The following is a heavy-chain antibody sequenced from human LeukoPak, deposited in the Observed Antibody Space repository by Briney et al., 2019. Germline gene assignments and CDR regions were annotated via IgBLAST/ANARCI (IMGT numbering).Heavy chain of an antibody. V-gene: IGHV4-39*07. Sequence: SETLSLTCTVSGGSISSSIYYWGWIRQPPGKGLEWIGNIYYSGSTYYNPSLKSRVTISVDTSKNQFSLKLSSVTAADTAVYYCARVRVGATKFFDYWGQGTLVTVSS. CDR3: ARVRVGATKFFDY. J-gene: IGHJ4*02. D-gene: IGHD1-26*01. CDR1: GGSISSSIYY. CDR2: IYYSGST.